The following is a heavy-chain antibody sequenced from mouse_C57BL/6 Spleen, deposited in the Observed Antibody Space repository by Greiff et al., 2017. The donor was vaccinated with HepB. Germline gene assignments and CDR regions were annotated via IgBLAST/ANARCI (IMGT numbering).Heavy chain of an antibody. V-gene: IGHV1-15*01. CDR1: GYTFTDYE. D-gene: IGHD1-1*01. Sequence: QVQLQQSGAELVRPGASVTLSCKASGYTFTDYEMHWVKQTPVHGLEWIGAIDPETGGTAYNQKFKGKAILTADKSSSTAYMELRSLTSEDSAVYYCTRAFYGSSSFACWGQGTLVTVSA. CDR2: IDPETGGT. J-gene: IGHJ3*01. CDR3: TRAFYGSSSFAC.